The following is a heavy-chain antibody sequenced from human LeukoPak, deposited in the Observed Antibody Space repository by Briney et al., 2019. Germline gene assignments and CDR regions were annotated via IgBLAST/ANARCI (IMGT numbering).Heavy chain of an antibody. V-gene: IGHV3-66*01. CDR2: MENDGNT. J-gene: IGHJ4*02. D-gene: IGHD7-27*01. Sequence: GGTLGLSCAASGFIFSNNYMSWVRQAPGKGMEWVSVMENDGNTYYADSVTGRFTISTDNSKNTLFLQMNSLSAEDTAIYFCARDLGNWGQGTLVTVSS. CDR3: ARDLGN. CDR1: GFIFSNNY.